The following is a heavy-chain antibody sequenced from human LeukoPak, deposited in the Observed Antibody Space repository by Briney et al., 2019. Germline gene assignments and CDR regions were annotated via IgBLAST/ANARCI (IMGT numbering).Heavy chain of an antibody. CDR3: ARADTAPYYYDSSGYYPVYFDY. D-gene: IGHD3-22*01. CDR2: ISYDGSNK. J-gene: IGHJ4*02. Sequence: PGGSLRLSCAASGFTFSSYAMHWVRQAPGKGLEWVAVISYDGSNKYYSDSVKGRFTISRDNSKNTLYLQMNSLRAEDTAVYYCARADTAPYYYDSSGYYPVYFDYWGQGTLVTVSS. V-gene: IGHV3-30-3*01. CDR1: GFTFSSYA.